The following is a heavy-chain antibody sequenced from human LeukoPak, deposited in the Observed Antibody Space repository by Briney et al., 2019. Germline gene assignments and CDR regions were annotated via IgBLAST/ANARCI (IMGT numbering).Heavy chain of an antibody. J-gene: IGHJ3*02. V-gene: IGHV4-4*07. CDR2: IYTSGST. CDR1: GGSISSYY. CDR3: ARDEGPNYYDSSGYQKAYAFDI. Sequence: SETLSLTCTVSGGSISSYYWSWIRQPAGKGLEWIGRIYTSGSTNYNPSLKSRVTMSVDTSKNQFSLKLSSVTAADTAVYYCARDEGPNYYDSSGYQKAYAFDIWGQGTVVTVSS. D-gene: IGHD3-22*01.